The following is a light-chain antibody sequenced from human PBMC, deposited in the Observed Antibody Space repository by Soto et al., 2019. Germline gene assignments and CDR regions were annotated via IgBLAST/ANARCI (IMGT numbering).Light chain of an antibody. CDR1: ALPKQY. Sequence: SYELTQPPSVSVSPGQTARITCSGDALPKQYAYWYQQKPGQAPVLVIYKDSERPSGIPERFSGSSSGTTVTLTINGVQAEDEADYYCQSADSSGSYVFGPGTKLTVL. J-gene: IGLJ1*01. V-gene: IGLV3-25*03. CDR3: QSADSSGSYV. CDR2: KDS.